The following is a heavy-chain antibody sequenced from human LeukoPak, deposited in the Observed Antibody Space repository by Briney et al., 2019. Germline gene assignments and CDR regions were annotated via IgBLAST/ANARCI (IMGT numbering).Heavy chain of an antibody. J-gene: IGHJ4*02. CDR3: ARVQIVVVVAATLRREYYFDY. CDR1: GGSISSYY. V-gene: IGHV4-4*07. D-gene: IGHD2-15*01. Sequence: SETLSLTCTVSGGSISSYYWSWIRQPAGKGLEWIGRIYSSGSTEYNPSLKSRVTMSVDTSKNQFSLKLSSVTAADTAVYYCARVQIVVVVAATLRREYYFDYWGQGTLVTVSS. CDR2: IYSSGST.